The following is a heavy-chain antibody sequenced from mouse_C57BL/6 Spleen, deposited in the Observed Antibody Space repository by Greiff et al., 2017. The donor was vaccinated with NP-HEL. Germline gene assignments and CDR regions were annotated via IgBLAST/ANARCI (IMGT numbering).Heavy chain of an antibody. D-gene: IGHD2-3*01. CDR1: GYAFSSYW. CDR3: ESLYDELLRGFDY. Sequence: VQLQQSGAELVKPGASVKISCKASGYAFSSYWMNWVKQRPGKGLEWIGQIYPGDGDTNYNGKFKGKATLTADKSSSTAYMQLSSLTSEDSAVYFCESLYDELLRGFDYWGQGTTLTVSA. J-gene: IGHJ2*01. CDR2: IYPGDGDT. V-gene: IGHV1-80*01.